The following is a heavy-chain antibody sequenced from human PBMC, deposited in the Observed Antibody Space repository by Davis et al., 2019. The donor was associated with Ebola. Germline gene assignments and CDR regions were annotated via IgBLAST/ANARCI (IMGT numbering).Heavy chain of an antibody. J-gene: IGHJ5*02. CDR2: IIPIFGTA. D-gene: IGHD2-15*01. CDR1: GGTFSSYA. CDR3: ARGGGYCSGGSCYWFDP. Sequence: SVKVSCKASGGTFSSYAISWVRQAPGQGLEWMGGIIPIFGTANYAQKFQGRVTITADESTSTAYMELSSLRSEDTAVYYCARGGGYCSGGSCYWFDPWGQGTLVTVSS. V-gene: IGHV1-69*13.